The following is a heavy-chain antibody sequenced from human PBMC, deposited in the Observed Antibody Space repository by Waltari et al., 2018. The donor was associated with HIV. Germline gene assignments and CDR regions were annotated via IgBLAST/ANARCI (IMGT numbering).Heavy chain of an antibody. V-gene: IGHV4-34*01. CDR2: INQSGST. CDR1: GGSFSNYY. Sequence: QVQLQQWGATLLKTSETLSLTCAVYGGSFSNYYWTWIRQTPGKGLEWIGEINQSGSTNYNPSRKSRVIISLDMSKKQFSLNMISMTAADTALYFCARERRYSSSWYSGFYFDSWGQGSRVIVSS. J-gene: IGHJ4*02. CDR3: ARERRYSSSWYSGFYFDS. D-gene: IGHD6-13*01.